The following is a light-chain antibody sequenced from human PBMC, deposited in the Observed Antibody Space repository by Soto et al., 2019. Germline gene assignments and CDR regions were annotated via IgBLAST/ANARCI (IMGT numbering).Light chain of an antibody. J-gene: IGKJ4*01. CDR3: QQYGSSPLT. V-gene: IGKV3-20*01. CDR1: QSVRSNY. CDR2: DAS. Sequence: EMVLTQSPDTLSLSPGQRATLSCRASQSVRSNYFAWYQQKPGQAPRFVIYDASSRATGIPDRFSGSGSGTDLTLTISRLEPEDFAVYYCQQYGSSPLTFGGGTKVEIK.